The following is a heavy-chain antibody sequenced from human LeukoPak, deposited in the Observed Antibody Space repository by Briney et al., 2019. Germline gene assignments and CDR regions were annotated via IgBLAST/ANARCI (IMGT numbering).Heavy chain of an antibody. CDR2: IYYSGST. V-gene: IGHV4-39*07. J-gene: IGHJ3*02. Sequence: PSETLSLTCTVSGGSISSSSYYWGWIRQPPGKGLEWIGSIYYSGSTYYNPSLKSRVTISVDTSKNQFSLKLSSVTAADTAVYYCARAYSSSWYIDAFDIWGQGTMVTVSS. CDR3: ARAYSSSWYIDAFDI. CDR1: GGSISSSSYY. D-gene: IGHD6-13*01.